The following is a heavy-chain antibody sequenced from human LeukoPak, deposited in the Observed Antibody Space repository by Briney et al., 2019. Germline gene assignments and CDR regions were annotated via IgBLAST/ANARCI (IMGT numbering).Heavy chain of an antibody. CDR3: ARPYYDSSGYYQICYFDY. J-gene: IGHJ4*02. V-gene: IGHV4-39*01. CDR2: IYYSGST. Sequence: SETLSLTCTVSGGSISSSSYYWGWIRQPPGKGLEWIGSIYYSGSTYYNPSLKSRVTISVGTSKNQFSLNLSSVTAADTAVYYCARPYYDSSGYYQICYFDYWGQGTLVTVSS. D-gene: IGHD3-22*01. CDR1: GGSISSSSYY.